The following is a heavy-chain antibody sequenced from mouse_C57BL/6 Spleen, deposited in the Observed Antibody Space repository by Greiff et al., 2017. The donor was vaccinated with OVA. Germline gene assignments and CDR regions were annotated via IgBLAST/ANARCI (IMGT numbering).Heavy chain of an antibody. CDR1: GYTFTSYW. CDR3: ARDYGSSSYYFDY. V-gene: IGHV1-72*01. CDR2: IDPNSGGT. J-gene: IGHJ2*01. Sequence: QVQLQQPGAELVKPGASVKLSCKASGYTFTSYWMHWVKQRPGRGLELIGRIDPNSGGTKYNEKFKSKATLTVDKPSSTAYMQLSSLTSEDSAVYYCARDYGSSSYYFDYWGQGTTLTVSS. D-gene: IGHD1-1*01.